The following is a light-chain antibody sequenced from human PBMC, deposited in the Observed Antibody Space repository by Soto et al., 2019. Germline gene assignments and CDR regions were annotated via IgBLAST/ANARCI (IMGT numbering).Light chain of an antibody. CDR3: FSYAGGNKV. J-gene: IGLJ1*01. CDR1: SSDVGAYNS. CDR2: EVT. V-gene: IGLV2-8*01. Sequence: QSALTQPPSASGSPGQSVTISCTGASSDVGAYNSVSWYQQHPGKAPKLMIYEVTKRPSGVPDRFSGSKSGNTASLTVSGLQAEDEADYYCFSYAGGNKVFGTGTKGTVL.